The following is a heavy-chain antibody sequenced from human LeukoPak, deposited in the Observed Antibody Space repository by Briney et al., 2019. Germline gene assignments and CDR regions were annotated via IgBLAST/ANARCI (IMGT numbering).Heavy chain of an antibody. D-gene: IGHD1-26*01. J-gene: IGHJ5*01. Sequence: PSETLSLTCIVSGGSISTYYWSWIRQPPGKGLEWIGYTRYSGSTSYNPSLKSRVTISVGTSNSQFSLRLSSVTAADTAVYYCARHDLRGGSYDSWGQGTLVTVSS. CDR2: TRYSGST. V-gene: IGHV4-59*08. CDR1: GGSISTYY. CDR3: ARHDLRGGSYDS.